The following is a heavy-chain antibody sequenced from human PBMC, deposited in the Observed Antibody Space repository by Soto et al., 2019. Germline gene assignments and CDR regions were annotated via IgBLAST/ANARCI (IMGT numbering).Heavy chain of an antibody. CDR3: GRLEGLATISYYFDY. D-gene: IGHD3-9*01. J-gene: IGHJ4*02. V-gene: IGHV4-39*01. Sequence: ETLSLTCTVSGGSDSSSSYYWGWVRQPPGKGLEWIGSVYYSGSTYYNPSLESRVTISVDKSKNQFSLKLMSLSAADTAVYYCGRLEGLATISYYFDYWGQGALVTVSS. CDR1: GGSDSSSSYY. CDR2: VYYSGST.